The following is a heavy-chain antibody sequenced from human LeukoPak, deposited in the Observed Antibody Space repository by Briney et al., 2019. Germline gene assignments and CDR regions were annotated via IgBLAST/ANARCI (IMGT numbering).Heavy chain of an antibody. D-gene: IGHD3-22*01. J-gene: IGHJ4*02. CDR1: GFTFSSYG. CDR3: ARDYYDTHFDY. CDR2: ISYDGSNK. Sequence: KPGRSLRLSCAASGFTFSSYGMHWVRQAPGKGLEWVAVISYDGSNKYYADSVKGRFTISRDNSKNTLYLQMNSLRAEDTAVYYCARDYYDTHFDYWGQGTLVTVSS. V-gene: IGHV3-30*03.